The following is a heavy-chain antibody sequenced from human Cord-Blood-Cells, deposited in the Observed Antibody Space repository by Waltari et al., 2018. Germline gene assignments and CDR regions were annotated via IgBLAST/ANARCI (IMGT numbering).Heavy chain of an antibody. D-gene: IGHD6-6*01. CDR3: ARETRGIAARPFAFDI. J-gene: IGHJ3*02. Sequence: QVQLVQSGAEVKKPGSSVKVSCKASGGTFSSYAISWVRQAAGQGLEWMGGIIPIFGTANYAQKFQGRVTITADESTSTAYMELSSLRSEDTAVYYCARETRGIAARPFAFDIWGQGTMVTVSS. CDR2: IIPIFGTA. CDR1: GGTFSSYA. V-gene: IGHV1-69*12.